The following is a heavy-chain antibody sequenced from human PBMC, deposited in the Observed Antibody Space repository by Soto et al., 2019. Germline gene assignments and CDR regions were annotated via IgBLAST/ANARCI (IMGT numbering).Heavy chain of an antibody. J-gene: IGHJ4*02. CDR1: GFTFSDYY. Sequence: GSLRLSCAASGFTFSDYYMSWIRQAPGKGLEWVSYISSSGSTIYYADSVKGRFTISRDNAKNTLDLQMNSLRAEDTAVYYCAKDTYYHDSSGYYVFDCWGQGTLVTVSS. V-gene: IGHV3-11*04. D-gene: IGHD3-22*01. CDR2: ISSSGSTI. CDR3: AKDTYYHDSSGYYVFDC.